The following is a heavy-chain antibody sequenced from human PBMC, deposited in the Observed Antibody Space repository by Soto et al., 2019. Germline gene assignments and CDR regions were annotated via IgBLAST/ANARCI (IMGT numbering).Heavy chain of an antibody. CDR3: AKEMFPRTVLDSSSPWGDF. CDR1: GFTFSEYG. V-gene: IGHV3-30*18. CDR2: ISYGGSHK. D-gene: IGHD2-15*01. Sequence: LRLSCTASGFTFSEYGIHWVRQAPGKGLEWVAVISYGGSHKYYAGSVKGRFTISRDDSKNTVYLQMNSLKTDDTAVYYCAKEMFPRTVLDSSSPWGDFWGRGSLVTVSS. J-gene: IGHJ4*02.